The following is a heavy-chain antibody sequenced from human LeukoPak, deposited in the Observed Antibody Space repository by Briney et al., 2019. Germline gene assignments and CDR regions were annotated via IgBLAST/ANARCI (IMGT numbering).Heavy chain of an antibody. J-gene: IGHJ3*02. V-gene: IGHV4-59*01. D-gene: IGHD3-22*01. CDR2: IYYSGST. CDR3: ARVTDYYDSSGYYSLGAFDI. CDR1: GGSISSYY. Sequence: SETLSLTCTVSGGSISSYYCSWIRQPPGKGLEWIGYIYYSGSTNYNPSLKSRVTISVDTSKNQFSLKLSSVTAADTAVYYCARVTDYYDSSGYYSLGAFDIWGQGTMVTVSS.